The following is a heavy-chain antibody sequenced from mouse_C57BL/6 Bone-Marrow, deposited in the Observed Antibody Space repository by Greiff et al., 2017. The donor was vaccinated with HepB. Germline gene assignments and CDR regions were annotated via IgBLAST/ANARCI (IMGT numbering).Heavy chain of an antibody. CDR3: AKSPARGWYGPWFAY. V-gene: IGHV2-4*01. J-gene: IGHJ3*01. CDR1: GFSLTSYG. D-gene: IGHD2-1*01. CDR2: IWSGGST. Sequence: QVQLQQSGPGLVQPSQSLSITCTVSGFSLTSYGVHWVRQPPGKGLEWLGVIWSGGSTDYNAAFISRLSISKDNSKSQVFLNMNSLQDDDTAIYYCAKSPARGWYGPWFAYWGQGTLVTVSA.